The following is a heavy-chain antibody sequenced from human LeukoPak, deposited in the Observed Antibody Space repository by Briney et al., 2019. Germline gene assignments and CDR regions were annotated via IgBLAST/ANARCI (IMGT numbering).Heavy chain of an antibody. V-gene: IGHV1-2*02. J-gene: IGHJ4*02. CDR1: GYTFTGYY. CDR2: INPNSGGT. Sequence: ASVKVSCKASGYTFTGYYMHWVRQAPGQGLEWMGWINPNSGGTNYAQKFQGRVTITADESTSTAYMELSSLRSEDTAVYYCARDLGYCSGGSCYGDYWGQGTLVTVSS. D-gene: IGHD2-15*01. CDR3: ARDLGYCSGGSCYGDY.